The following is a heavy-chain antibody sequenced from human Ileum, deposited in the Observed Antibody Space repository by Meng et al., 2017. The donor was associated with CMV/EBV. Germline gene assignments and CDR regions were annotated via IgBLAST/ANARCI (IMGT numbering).Heavy chain of an antibody. CDR1: GGFISTYY. CDR3: ARTSWELLPIDAFDI. Sequence: QVHLPGSGPGLVKPSETLSLTCAVSGGFISTYYWTGVRQPAGKGLEWIGRINAGGSTYYADSVKGRFTISRDNSKNTLYLQMNSLRAEDTAVYYCARTSWELLPIDAFDIWGQGTMVTVSS. V-gene: IGHV4-4*07. J-gene: IGHJ3*02. CDR2: INAGGST. D-gene: IGHD1-26*01.